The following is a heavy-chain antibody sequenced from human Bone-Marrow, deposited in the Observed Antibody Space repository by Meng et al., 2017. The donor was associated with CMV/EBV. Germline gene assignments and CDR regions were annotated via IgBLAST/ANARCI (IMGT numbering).Heavy chain of an antibody. CDR3: ARRYSYGLYYFDY. Sequence: SVKVSCKASGGTFSSYAISWVRQAPGQGLEWMGGIIPIFGTANYAQKFQGRVTITTDESTSTAYMELSSLRSEDTAVYYCARRYSYGLYYFDYWGHGTLVTVSS. CDR2: IIPIFGTA. V-gene: IGHV1-69*05. CDR1: GGTFSSYA. D-gene: IGHD6-19*01. J-gene: IGHJ4*01.